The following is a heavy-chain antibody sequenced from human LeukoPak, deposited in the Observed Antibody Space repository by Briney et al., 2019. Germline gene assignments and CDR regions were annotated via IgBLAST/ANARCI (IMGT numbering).Heavy chain of an antibody. Sequence: SETLSLTCTVSGGSMSSYYWSWIRQPPGKGLECIGYIYYTGSTNHNPSLKSRVTISVDTSKNQFSLKLTSVTAADTAVYYCARVKAVRVRGIIMGNSFDYWGEGTPVSPSS. CDR2: IYYTGST. J-gene: IGHJ4*02. D-gene: IGHD3-10*01. V-gene: IGHV4-59*01. CDR3: ARVKAVRVRGIIMGNSFDY. CDR1: GGSMSSYY.